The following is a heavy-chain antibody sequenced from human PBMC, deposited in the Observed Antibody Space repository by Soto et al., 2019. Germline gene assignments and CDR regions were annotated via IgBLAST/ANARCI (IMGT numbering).Heavy chain of an antibody. D-gene: IGHD3-16*01. J-gene: IGHJ6*02. CDR2: ISYDGSNS. Sequence: QVQLVESGGGVVQPGTSLRLSCAASGFPFNNYAMHWVRQRPGKGLDWVAVISYDGSNSYYSDSVKGRFIVSRDRSKNTLSLQMNSLRVEDTAVYYCAKGILSATFAPYAMDVWGQGTTVTVSS. V-gene: IGHV3-30*18. CDR1: GFPFNNYA. CDR3: AKGILSATFAPYAMDV.